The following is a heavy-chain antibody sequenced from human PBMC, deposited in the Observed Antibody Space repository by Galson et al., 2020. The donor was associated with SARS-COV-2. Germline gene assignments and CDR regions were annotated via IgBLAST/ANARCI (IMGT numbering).Heavy chain of an antibody. CDR3: ARGTTVVNSSAFDI. CDR2: VYHSGST. D-gene: IGHD4-17*01. Sequence: SETLSLTCAVSGYSITSGYYWGWFRQPPGKGLEWIGSVYHSGSTYYNPSLKSRVTVSLLTSKNHFSLKLTSMTAADTAVYYCARGTTVVNSSAFDIWGQGTMVTVSS. J-gene: IGHJ3*02. V-gene: IGHV4-38-2*01. CDR1: GYSITSGYY.